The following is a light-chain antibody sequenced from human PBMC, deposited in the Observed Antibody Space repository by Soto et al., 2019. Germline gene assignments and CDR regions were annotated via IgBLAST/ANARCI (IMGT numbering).Light chain of an antibody. J-gene: IGKJ5*01. CDR3: QRYGSSPLIT. CDR1: QIVRSNS. Sequence: EMMLTQSPGTLSLSPGDRATLSCRASQIVRSNSLAWYQQKPCQPPRLLIRGASTRATGIPARFSGSGSGTEFTLTISGLEPEDFAVYFCQRYGSSPLITVGQGTRLEIK. V-gene: IGKV3-20*01. CDR2: GAS.